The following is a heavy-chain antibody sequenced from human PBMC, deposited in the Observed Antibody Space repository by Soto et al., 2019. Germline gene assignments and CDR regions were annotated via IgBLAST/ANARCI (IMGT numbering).Heavy chain of an antibody. CDR1: GFTFSRYA. D-gene: IGHD3-22*01. CDR2: SSGSGGDT. Sequence: GGPLGLSCAASGFTFSRYAMSWVRQAPGKGLESGSASSGSGGDTYYANSVKGRFTISRDNSRNTLFLQVKSLRADDTAVFYCAKDPYDSSGYYHDYWGQGTLVTVS. J-gene: IGHJ4*02. CDR3: AKDPYDSSGYYHDY. V-gene: IGHV3-23*01.